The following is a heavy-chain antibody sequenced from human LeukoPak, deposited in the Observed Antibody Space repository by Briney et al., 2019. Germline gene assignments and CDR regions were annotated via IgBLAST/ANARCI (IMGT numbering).Heavy chain of an antibody. J-gene: IGHJ4*01. Sequence: PSETLSLTCTVSGGSIGSSNYYWGWIRQPPGKGLEWVGSIYYSGDTHYNPSLKSRVTMSVDTSKHQFSLKLTSVTAADTAVYYCARLFAVVTRFFDYWGQGTLVTVSS. V-gene: IGHV4-39*01. CDR2: IYYSGDT. CDR3: ARLFAVVTRFFDY. CDR1: GGSIGSSNYY. D-gene: IGHD3-3*01.